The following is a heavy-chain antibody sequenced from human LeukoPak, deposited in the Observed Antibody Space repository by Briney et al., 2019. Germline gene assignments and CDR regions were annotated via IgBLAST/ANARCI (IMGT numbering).Heavy chain of an antibody. CDR2: ISSSSSPI. D-gene: IGHD1-1*01. V-gene: IGHV3-48*02. CDR3: ARDCRLNCARQPGFDS. CDR1: GFTISSYA. J-gene: IGHJ5*01. Sequence: PGGSLRLSCGASGFTISSYAMNWVRQAPGKGLEWVSYISSSSSPINYADSVKGRFTISRDNAKNSLYLQMNSLRDEDTAVYYCARDCRLNCARQPGFDSWGQGTLVTVSS.